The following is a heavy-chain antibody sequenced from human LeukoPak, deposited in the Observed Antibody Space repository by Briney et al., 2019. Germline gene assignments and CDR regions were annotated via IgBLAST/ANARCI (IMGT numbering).Heavy chain of an antibody. V-gene: IGHV4-39*01. Sequence: ASETLSLTCSVSGGSITYSHYYWGWVRQPPGKGLEWIGGIYYSGSTYYNPSLKSRVTISVDTSRNEFSLRLSSVTAADTALYFCARQSGSYGGILDNWGQGILGTVSS. D-gene: IGHD1-26*01. CDR3: ARQSGSYGGILDN. CDR2: IYYSGST. J-gene: IGHJ4*02. CDR1: GGSITYSHYY.